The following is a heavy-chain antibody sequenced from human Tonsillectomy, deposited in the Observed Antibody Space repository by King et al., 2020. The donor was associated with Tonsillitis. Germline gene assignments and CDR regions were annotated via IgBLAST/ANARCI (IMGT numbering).Heavy chain of an antibody. Sequence: VQLVESGGGLVKPGGSLRLSCAASGFVFGDYHMSWIRQAPGEGLECVSYISGSGSSIYYADSVKGRFTNSRDNAKKSLYLQTNSLRAEDTAVYYCARRRYYYDSDFNYWGQGTLVTVSS. CDR2: ISGSGSSI. D-gene: IGHD3-22*01. CDR3: ARRRYYYDSDFNY. V-gene: IGHV3-11*01. CDR1: GFVFGDYH. J-gene: IGHJ4*02.